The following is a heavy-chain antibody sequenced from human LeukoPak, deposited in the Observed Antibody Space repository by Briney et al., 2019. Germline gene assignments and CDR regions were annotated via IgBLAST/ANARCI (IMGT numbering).Heavy chain of an antibody. CDR1: GYTFTGYY. J-gene: IGHJ5*02. Sequence: GASVKVSCKASGYTFTGYYMHWVRQAPGQGLEWMGWINPNSGGTNYAQKFQGRVTMTRDTSISTAYMELSRLRSDDTAVYYCARAPGCSSTSCYEPGNWFDPWGQGTLVTVSS. CDR3: ARAPGCSSTSCYEPGNWFDP. D-gene: IGHD2-2*01. V-gene: IGHV1-2*02. CDR2: INPNSGGT.